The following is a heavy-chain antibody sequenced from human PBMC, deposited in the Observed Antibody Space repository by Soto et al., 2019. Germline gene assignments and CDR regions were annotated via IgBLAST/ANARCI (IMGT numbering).Heavy chain of an antibody. D-gene: IGHD2-2*03. V-gene: IGHV3-23*01. Sequence: EVQLLESGGGLVQTGGSLRLSCAASGCTFSSYAMSWVRKAPGKGLEWVSAISGSGGSTYYADSVQGRFTISRDNSKNTLYLQMNSLRAEDTAVYYCAKGPWIKGAFYLWGQGTMVTVSS. CDR2: ISGSGGST. J-gene: IGHJ3*01. CDR3: AKGPWIKGAFYL. CDR1: GCTFSSYA.